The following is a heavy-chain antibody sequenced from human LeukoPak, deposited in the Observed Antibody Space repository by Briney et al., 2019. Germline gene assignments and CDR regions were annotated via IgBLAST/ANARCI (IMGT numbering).Heavy chain of an antibody. CDR1: GFTFDTYS. Sequence: GGSLRLSCAASGFTFDTYSMNWVCQAPGKGLEWVSSISSSSSYIYYADSVKGRFTISRDNAKNSLYLQMNSLRAEDTAVYYCARSPGATWPFDYWGQGTLVTVSS. CDR3: ARSPGATWPFDY. CDR2: ISSSSSYI. V-gene: IGHV3-21*01. D-gene: IGHD1-1*01. J-gene: IGHJ4*02.